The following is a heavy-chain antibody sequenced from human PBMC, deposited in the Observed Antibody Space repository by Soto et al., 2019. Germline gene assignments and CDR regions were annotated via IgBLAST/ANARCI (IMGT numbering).Heavy chain of an antibody. Sequence: TLSLTCTVSGGSISSYYWSWIRQPPGKGLEWIGYIYYSGSTNYNPSLKSRVTISVDTSKNQFSLKLTSVTAADTAVYYCASDKITGLFDYWGQGTLVTVSS. V-gene: IGHV4-59*12. CDR3: ASDKITGLFDY. CDR1: GGSISSYY. D-gene: IGHD2-8*02. J-gene: IGHJ4*02. CDR2: IYYSGST.